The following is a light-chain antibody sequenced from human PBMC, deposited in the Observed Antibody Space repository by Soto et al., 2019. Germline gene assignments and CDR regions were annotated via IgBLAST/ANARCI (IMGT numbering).Light chain of an antibody. CDR3: QQYYSTPYT. Sequence: DIVMTQSPDSLAVSLGERATINCKSSQSGLYSSHNKNYLAGYQQKPGHPPKLLIYWASTRESGVPDRFSGSGSGTDFTLTISSLQAEDVAVYYCQQYYSTPYTFGQGTKLEIK. J-gene: IGKJ2*01. CDR2: WAS. CDR1: QSGLYSSHNKNY. V-gene: IGKV4-1*01.